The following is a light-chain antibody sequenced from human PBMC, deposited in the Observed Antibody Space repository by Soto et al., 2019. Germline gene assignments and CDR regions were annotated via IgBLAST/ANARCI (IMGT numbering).Light chain of an antibody. Sequence: DIQMTQSPSTLSASLGDRVTITCRASQHIGTWLAWYQQKPGKAPNLLIYKASNLESGVPSRFSGSGSGAEFTLTISSLQPDDFATYYCQQYLSWTFGQGTKVEIK. CDR1: QHIGTW. V-gene: IGKV1-5*03. CDR2: KAS. J-gene: IGKJ1*01. CDR3: QQYLSWT.